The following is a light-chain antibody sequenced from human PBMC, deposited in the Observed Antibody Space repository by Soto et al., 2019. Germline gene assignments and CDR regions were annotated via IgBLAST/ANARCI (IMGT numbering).Light chain of an antibody. V-gene: IGKV1-5*03. J-gene: IGKJ1*01. CDR2: KAS. Sequence: DIQMTQSPSTLSASVGDRVTITCRASQNIVTWLAWYQQKPGKAPKVLIYKASSLESGVPSRFSGSGSGTEFTLTISRLQPDDIATYYCQQYNSYTRTFGQGTKVEIK. CDR3: QQYNSYTRT. CDR1: QNIVTW.